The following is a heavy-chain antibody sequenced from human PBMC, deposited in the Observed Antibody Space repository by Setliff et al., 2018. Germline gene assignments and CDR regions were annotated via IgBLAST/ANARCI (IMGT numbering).Heavy chain of an antibody. CDR3: ARENGYCSGGAGYFMFDF. Sequence: SETLSLTCTVSDGSLSTYYWSWIRQPPGKGLEFIGYVYYSGTANYSPSLRSRLTISVDTSKNQFSLKMRSVTAAVTAMYYSARENGYCSGGAGYFMFDFWGQGTLVTVSS. D-gene: IGHD2-15*01. CDR2: VYYSGTA. V-gene: IGHV4-59*01. J-gene: IGHJ4*02. CDR1: DGSLSTYY.